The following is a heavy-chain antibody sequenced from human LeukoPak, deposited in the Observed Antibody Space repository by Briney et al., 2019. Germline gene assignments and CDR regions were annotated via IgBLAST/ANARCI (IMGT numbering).Heavy chain of an antibody. J-gene: IGHJ3*02. CDR2: INPNSGGT. V-gene: IGHV1-2*02. D-gene: IGHD5-12*01. CDR1: GYTFTGYY. CDR3: ARGSGYDFRAFDI. Sequence: ASVKVSCKASGYTFTGYYLHWLRQAPGQGPEWMGWINPNSGGTNYSEKFQGRVTMTRDTSISTAYMELSRLRSDDTAVYYCARGSGYDFRAFDIWGQGTMVTVSS.